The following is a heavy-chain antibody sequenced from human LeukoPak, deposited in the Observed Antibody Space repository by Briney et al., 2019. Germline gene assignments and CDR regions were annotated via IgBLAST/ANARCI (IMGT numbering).Heavy chain of an antibody. J-gene: IGHJ2*01. CDR2: ISYDGSNK. CDR3: AKGRSRSRAMIVVVPFDL. Sequence: PGRSLRLSCAASGFTFSSYGMHWVRQAPGKGLEWVAVISYDGSNKYYADSVKGRFTISRDNSKNTLYLQMNSLRAEDTAVYYCAKGRSRSRAMIVVVPFDLWGRGTLVTVSS. D-gene: IGHD3-22*01. CDR1: GFTFSSYG. V-gene: IGHV3-30*18.